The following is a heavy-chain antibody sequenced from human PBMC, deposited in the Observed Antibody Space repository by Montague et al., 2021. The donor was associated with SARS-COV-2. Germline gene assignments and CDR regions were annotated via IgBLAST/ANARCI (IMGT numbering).Heavy chain of an antibody. Sequence: SLRLSCAASGLTFNTFWMHWVRQVPGKGLVWVSRIGTDGSSTSYADSLKGRFTVTRDNAKNTLYLQMNSLRDDDTAVYHCARGWNAMDVWGQGTTVTVSS. J-gene: IGHJ6*02. D-gene: IGHD2-15*01. CDR3: ARGWNAMDV. CDR1: GLTFNTFW. CDR2: IGTDGSST. V-gene: IGHV3-74*01.